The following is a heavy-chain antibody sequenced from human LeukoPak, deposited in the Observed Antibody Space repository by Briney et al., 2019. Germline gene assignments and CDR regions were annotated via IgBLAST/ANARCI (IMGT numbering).Heavy chain of an antibody. Sequence: SQTLSLTCAISGDSVSSNSAAWNWIRQSPSRGLEWLGRTYYRSKWYNDYAVSVKGRITINPDTSKNQFSLQLNSVTPEDTAVYYCARDNAPGYTYGSNWFDPWGQGTPVTVSS. D-gene: IGHD5-18*01. CDR3: ARDNAPGYTYGSNWFDP. V-gene: IGHV6-1*01. J-gene: IGHJ5*02. CDR1: GDSVSSNSAA. CDR2: TYYRSKWYN.